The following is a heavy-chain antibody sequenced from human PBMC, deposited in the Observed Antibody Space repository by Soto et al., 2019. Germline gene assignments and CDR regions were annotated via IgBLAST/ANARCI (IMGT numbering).Heavy chain of an antibody. Sequence: GGSLRLSCAASGFTFSSYGMHWVRQAPGKGLEWVAVIWYDGSNKYYADSVKGRFTISRDNSKNTLYLQMNSLRAEDTAVYYCAREFGYYYGSGSSKTRFDPWGQGPLVTVSS. CDR1: GFTFSSYG. D-gene: IGHD3-10*01. CDR3: AREFGYYYGSGSSKTRFDP. V-gene: IGHV3-33*01. CDR2: IWYDGSNK. J-gene: IGHJ5*02.